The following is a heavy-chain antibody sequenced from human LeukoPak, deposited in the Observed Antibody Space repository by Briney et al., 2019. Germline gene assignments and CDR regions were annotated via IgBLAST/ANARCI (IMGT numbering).Heavy chain of an antibody. V-gene: IGHV4-31*03. D-gene: IGHD7-27*01. CDR2: IYYSGST. CDR1: GGSISSGGYC. J-gene: IGHJ4*02. CDR3: ARAWGSGYYLDY. Sequence: SETLSLTCTVSGGSISSGGYCWSWIRQHPGKGLEWIGYIYYSGSTYYNPSLKSRVTISVDTSKNQFSLKLSSVTAADTAVYYCARAWGSGYYLDYWGQGTLVTVSS.